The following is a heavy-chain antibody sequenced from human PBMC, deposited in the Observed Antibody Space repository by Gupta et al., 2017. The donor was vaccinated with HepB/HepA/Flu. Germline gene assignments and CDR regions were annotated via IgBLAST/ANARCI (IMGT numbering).Heavy chain of an antibody. V-gene: IGHV1-69*01. CDR2: IIPIVGTA. Sequence: QVQLVQSGAEVKKPGSSVKVSCKASGGTFSSYAISWVRQAPGQGIEWMGGIIPIVGTANDAQKFQGRVTCTVEESTRTAEMELSSLRSEDTAVYDVARMVEWLRGGDGTMVNVSS. J-gene: IGHJ4*01. CDR3: ARMVEWLR. CDR1: GGTFSSYA. D-gene: IGHD3-3*01.